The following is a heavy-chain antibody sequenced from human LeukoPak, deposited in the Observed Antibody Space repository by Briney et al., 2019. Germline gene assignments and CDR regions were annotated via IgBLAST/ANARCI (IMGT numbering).Heavy chain of an antibody. V-gene: IGHV4-59*12. D-gene: IGHD3-10*01. J-gene: IGHJ5*02. CDR3: ARADYYGSGSYSRSVGFDP. CDR2: IYYSGST. Sequence: PSETLSLTCTVSGGSISSYYWSWIRQPPGKGLEWIGYIYYSGSTNYNPSLKSRVTISVDTSKNQFSLKLSSVTAADTAVYYCARADYYGSGSYSRSVGFDPWGQGTLVTASS. CDR1: GGSISSYY.